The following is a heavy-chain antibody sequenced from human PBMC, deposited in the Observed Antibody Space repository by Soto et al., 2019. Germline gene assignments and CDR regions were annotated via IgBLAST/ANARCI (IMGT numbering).Heavy chain of an antibody. CDR3: AREYSNSPEAFDF. CDR2: IYNTGST. D-gene: IGHD6-6*01. V-gene: IGHV4-61*03. J-gene: IGHJ4*02. CDR1: GVSVNSDNYY. Sequence: QVQLQESGPGLVKPSETLSLTCTVSGVSVNSDNYYWSWIRQPPGQGLEWIGHIYNTGSTTYNPSLKSRVTISLDTSRNHFSLSLNSVTAADTAVFYCAREYSNSPEAFDFWGQGTLVTVSS.